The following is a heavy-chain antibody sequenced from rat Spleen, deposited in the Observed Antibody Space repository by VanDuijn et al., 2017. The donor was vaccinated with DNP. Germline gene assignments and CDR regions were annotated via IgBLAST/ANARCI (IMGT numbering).Heavy chain of an antibody. Sequence: EVQLQESGPGLVKPSQSLSLTCSVTGYSITSSYRWNWIRKFPGNKLEWMGYINSAGSTNYNPSLRGRISITRDTSKNHFFLQVNSVTTEDTATYFCARGNDGYDPYWYFDFWGPGTMVTVSS. J-gene: IGHJ1*01. V-gene: IGHV3-3*01. CDR1: GYSITSSYR. CDR2: INSAGST. D-gene: IGHD1-12*03. CDR3: ARGNDGYDPYWYFDF.